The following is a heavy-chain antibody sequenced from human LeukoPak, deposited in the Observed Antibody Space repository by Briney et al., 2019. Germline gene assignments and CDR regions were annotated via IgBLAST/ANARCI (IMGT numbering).Heavy chain of an antibody. V-gene: IGHV3-33*01. CDR1: GFTFSSSG. D-gene: IGHD3-16*01. CDR3: AREGGSYLYGYFDY. J-gene: IGHJ4*02. Sequence: GGSLRLSCAASGFTFSSSGMHWVRQAPGKGLECVAVIWYDGSNKYYADSVKGRFTISRDNSKNTVYLQMNSLSAEDTAVYYCAREGGSYLYGYFDYWGQGTLVTVSS. CDR2: IWYDGSNK.